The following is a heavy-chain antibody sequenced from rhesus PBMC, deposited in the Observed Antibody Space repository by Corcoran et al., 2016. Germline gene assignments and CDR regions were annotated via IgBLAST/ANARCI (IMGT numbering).Heavy chain of an antibody. J-gene: IGHJ5-1*01. Sequence: QVQLQESGPGLVKPSETLSLPCAVSGYSIRTGYGWSWLRHPPGRGMACIGYSGVSRGDTNSNPSLTSRVTISKATSKTQFSLKLSSGTAADTAVYYCAREQGYYYRFDVWGAGVLVTVSS. D-gene: IGHD3-16*01. V-gene: IGHV4-127*01. CDR2: SGVSRGDT. CDR1: GYSIRTGYG. CDR3: AREQGYYYRFDV.